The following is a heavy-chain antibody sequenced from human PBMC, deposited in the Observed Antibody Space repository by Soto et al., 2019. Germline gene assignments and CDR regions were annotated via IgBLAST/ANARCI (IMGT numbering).Heavy chain of an antibody. D-gene: IGHD3-22*01. V-gene: IGHV1-2*02. CDR1: GYTFTDYY. CDR3: ARGLDYHDSSGYYIY. Sequence: ASVKVSFKASGYTFTDYYIHWVRQAPGQGLEWMGWINPNSGGTNYAQKLQDGVTMTRDTSISTAYVELNRLRSDDTAVYYCARGLDYHDSSGYYIYWGQGTLVTVSS. CDR2: INPNSGGT. J-gene: IGHJ4*02.